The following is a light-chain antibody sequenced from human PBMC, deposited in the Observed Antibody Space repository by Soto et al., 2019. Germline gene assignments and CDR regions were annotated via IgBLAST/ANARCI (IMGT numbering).Light chain of an antibody. CDR3: QSYDTGLSGPVV. V-gene: IGLV1-40*01. CDR2: GDT. CDR1: GSNIGAGYD. J-gene: IGLJ2*01. Sequence: QSVLTQPPSLSGATWQNIIISCTGGGSNIGAGYDVHWYQQLPGTAPKLLIYGDTNRPSGVPDRFSGSKSGTSASLVITGLQAEDEADYYCQSYDTGLSGPVVFGGGTKVTVL.